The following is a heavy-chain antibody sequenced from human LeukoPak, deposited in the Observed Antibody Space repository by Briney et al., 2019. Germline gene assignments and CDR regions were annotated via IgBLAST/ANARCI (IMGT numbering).Heavy chain of an antibody. D-gene: IGHD5-24*01. Sequence: QPGGSLRLSCSASGFTFSSYAMHWVRQAPGKGLEYVSAISSNGGSTYYADSVKGRFTISRDNSKNTLYLQMSSLRAEDTAVYYCVKECRDGYTRAFDYWGQGTLVTVSS. CDR2: ISSNGGST. CDR1: GFTFSSYA. J-gene: IGHJ4*02. CDR3: VKECRDGYTRAFDY. V-gene: IGHV3-64D*06.